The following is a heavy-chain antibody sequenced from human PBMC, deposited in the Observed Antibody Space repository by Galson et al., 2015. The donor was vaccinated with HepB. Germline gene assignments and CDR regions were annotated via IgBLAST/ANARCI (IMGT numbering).Heavy chain of an antibody. CDR2: IIPIFGTA. CDR3: ASKGGYSSGWYVPFYGMDV. CDR1: GGTFSSYA. J-gene: IGHJ6*02. D-gene: IGHD6-19*01. Sequence: SVKVSCKASGGTFSSYAISWVRQAPGQGLEWMGGIIPIFGTANYAQKFQGRVTITADESTSTAYMELSSLRSEDTAVYYCASKGGYSSGWYVPFYGMDVWGQGTTVTVSS. V-gene: IGHV1-69*13.